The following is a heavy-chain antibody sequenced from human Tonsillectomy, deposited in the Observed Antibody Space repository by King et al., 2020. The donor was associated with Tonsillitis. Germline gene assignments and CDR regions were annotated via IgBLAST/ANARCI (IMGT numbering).Heavy chain of an antibody. J-gene: IGHJ5*02. CDR3: AKREVVGLSNWLDP. D-gene: IGHD3-16*02. Sequence: VQLQESGPGLVKPSETLSLTCTVSGGSIISGGYYWSWIRQHPGKGLEWIGYINYSGSSYYNPSLESRVTISVDTSKSQFSLKLSSVTAADTAVYYCAKREVVGLSNWLDPWGQGTLVTVSS. CDR1: GGSIISGGYY. CDR2: INYSGSS. V-gene: IGHV4-31*03.